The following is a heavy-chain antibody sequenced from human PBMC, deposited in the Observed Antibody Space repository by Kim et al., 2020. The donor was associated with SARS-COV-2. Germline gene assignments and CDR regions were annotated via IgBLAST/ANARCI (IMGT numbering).Heavy chain of an antibody. J-gene: IGHJ3*02. V-gene: IGHV4-61*01. D-gene: IGHD5-18*01. Sequence: SETLSLTCTVSGGSVSSGSYFWSWIRQPPGKGLEWIGYIYYSGSTNYNPSLKSRVTISVDTSKNQFSLNLSSVTAADTAVYYCARDNRGYNYGYSRDDAFDILGQGTMVTVSS. CDR1: GGSVSSGSYF. CDR2: IYYSGST. CDR3: ARDNRGYNYGYSRDDAFDI.